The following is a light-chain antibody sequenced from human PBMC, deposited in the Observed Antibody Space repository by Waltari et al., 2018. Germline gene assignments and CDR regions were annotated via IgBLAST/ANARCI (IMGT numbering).Light chain of an antibody. Sequence: QSALTQPASVSGSPGQSITISCTGTRSAVVGYNYVSWYQQHPGKAPKLMIYDVSNRPSGVSNRFSGSKSGNTASLTISGLQAEDEADYYCSSYTSSSTVVFGGGTKLTVL. CDR2: DVS. V-gene: IGLV2-14*01. CDR3: SSYTSSSTVV. J-gene: IGLJ2*01. CDR1: RSAVVGYNY.